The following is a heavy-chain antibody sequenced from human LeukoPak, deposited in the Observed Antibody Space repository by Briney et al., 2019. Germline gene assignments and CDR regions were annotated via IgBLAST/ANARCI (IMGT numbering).Heavy chain of an antibody. CDR3: AGGYGWGNNWFDP. CDR1: GGSISSSSYY. D-gene: IGHD3-10*01. Sequence: PSETLSLTCTVSGGSISSSSYYWGWIRQPPGKGLEWIGNIYYDGSTYYNPSLKSRVTISIDTSKNHFSLKLTSVTAADTAVYYCAGGYGWGNNWFDPWGQGTLVTVSS. CDR2: IYYDGST. J-gene: IGHJ5*02. V-gene: IGHV4-39*07.